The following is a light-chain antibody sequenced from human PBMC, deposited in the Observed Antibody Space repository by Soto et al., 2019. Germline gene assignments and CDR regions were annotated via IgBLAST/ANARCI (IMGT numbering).Light chain of an antibody. Sequence: DIQMTLPPSTLSGSGIDIVTITVLASRSISNWLAWYQQKPGKAPKLLIYLASSLESGVPSRFSGSGSGTEFTLTISNLQPDDFATYYCQQSYSTPWTFGQGAKVDIK. J-gene: IGKJ1*01. CDR1: RSISNW. CDR2: LAS. V-gene: IGKV1-5*03. CDR3: QQSYSTPWT.